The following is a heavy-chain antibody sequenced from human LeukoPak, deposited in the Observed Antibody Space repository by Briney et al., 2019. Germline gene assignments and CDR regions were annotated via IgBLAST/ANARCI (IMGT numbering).Heavy chain of an antibody. CDR1: GGSISSSSYY. V-gene: IGHV4-39*07. CDR3: ARGTYSSGWYFDY. CDR2: IYYSGST. D-gene: IGHD6-19*01. J-gene: IGHJ4*02. Sequence: SETLSLTCTVSGGSISSSSYYWGWIRQPPGKGLEWIGSIYYSGSTHYNPSLKSRVTISVDTSKNQFSLKLSSVTAADTAVYYCARGTYSSGWYFDYWGQGTLVTVSS.